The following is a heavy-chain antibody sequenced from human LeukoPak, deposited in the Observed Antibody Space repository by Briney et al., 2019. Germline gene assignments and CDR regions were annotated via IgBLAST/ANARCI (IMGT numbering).Heavy chain of an antibody. CDR3: ATPSPGIAVAGNY. V-gene: IGHV4-39*01. CDR1: GGSISSSSYY. CDR2: IYYGGST. Sequence: SETLSLTCTVSGGSISSSSYYWGWIRQPPGKGLEWIGSIYYGGSTYYNPSLKSRVTISVDTSKNQFSLKLSSVTAADTAVYYCATPSPGIAVAGNYWGQGTLVTVSS. J-gene: IGHJ4*02. D-gene: IGHD6-19*01.